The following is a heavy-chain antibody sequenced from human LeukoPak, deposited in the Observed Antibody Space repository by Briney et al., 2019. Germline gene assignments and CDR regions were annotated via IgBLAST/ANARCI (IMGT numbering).Heavy chain of an antibody. Sequence: GGSLRLSCEVSGSTFSNYWMHWVRQAPGKGLVWVSRINPDGSRTDYADSVAGRFTISRDNAKNTLYLQMNSLRVEDTAVYYCSWDHTGKEDIWGQGTMVTVSS. CDR1: GSTFSNYW. V-gene: IGHV3-74*01. CDR2: INPDGSRT. J-gene: IGHJ3*02. D-gene: IGHD1-26*01. CDR3: SWDHTGKEDI.